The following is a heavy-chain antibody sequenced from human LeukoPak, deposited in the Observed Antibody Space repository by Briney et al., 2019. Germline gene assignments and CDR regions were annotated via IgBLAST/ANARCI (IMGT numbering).Heavy chain of an antibody. CDR2: IYYSGST. D-gene: IGHD5-18*01. CDR3: ARGYGWIQLWYHSGYFDY. J-gene: IGHJ4*02. V-gene: IGHV4-39*07. CDR1: GASISTSSYY. Sequence: SETLSLTCTVSGASISTSSYYWGWIRQPPGKGLEWIGNIYYSGSTYYNPSLKSRVTISVDTSKNQFSLKVSSVTAADTAVYYCARGYGWIQLWYHSGYFDYWGQGTLVTVSS.